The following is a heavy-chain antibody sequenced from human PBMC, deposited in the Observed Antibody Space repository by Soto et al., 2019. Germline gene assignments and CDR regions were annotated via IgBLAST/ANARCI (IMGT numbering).Heavy chain of an antibody. D-gene: IGHD2-15*01. CDR2: IHYSGST. CDR1: GGSLSGSD. V-gene: IGHV4-59*01. J-gene: IGHJ4*02. Sequence: XTLSLPCTVSGGSLSGSDWSWIRQTPGKVLEWVGYIHYSGSTNYNPSIKRRVTMSVDSAKNQFSLQLSSVTAADTAVYFCTKYRRTDAEGYSFDYWGQGALGTVSS. CDR3: TKYRRTDAEGYSFDY.